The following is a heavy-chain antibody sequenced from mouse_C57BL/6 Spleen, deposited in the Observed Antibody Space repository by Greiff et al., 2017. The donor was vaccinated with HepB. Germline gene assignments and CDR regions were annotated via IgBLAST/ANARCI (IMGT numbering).Heavy chain of an antibody. CDR2: INPNNGGT. J-gene: IGHJ2*01. V-gene: IGHV1-26*01. CDR3: ARGGWEYFDY. CDR1: GYTFTDYY. Sequence: VQLQQSGPELVKPGASVKISCKASGYTFTDYYMNWVKQSHGKSLEWIGDINPNNGGTSYNQKFKGKATLTVDTSSSTAYMELRSLTSEDSAVYYCARGGWEYFDYWGQGTTLTVSS. D-gene: IGHD3-3*01.